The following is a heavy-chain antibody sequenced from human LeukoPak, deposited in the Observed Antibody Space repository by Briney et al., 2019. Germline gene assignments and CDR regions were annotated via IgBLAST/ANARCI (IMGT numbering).Heavy chain of an antibody. CDR2: ISSYNGNT. D-gene: IGHD2-21*02. Sequence: GASVKVSCKASGYTFTNYGISWVRQAPGQGLEWMGWISSYNGNTNYGQKFQGRATMTIDTPTSTAYMELRSLRSDDTAVYYCARVPNTKLYCGGDCHWARFDPWGQGTLVTVSS. CDR3: ARVPNTKLYCGGDCHWARFDP. J-gene: IGHJ5*02. CDR1: GYTFTNYG. V-gene: IGHV1-18*01.